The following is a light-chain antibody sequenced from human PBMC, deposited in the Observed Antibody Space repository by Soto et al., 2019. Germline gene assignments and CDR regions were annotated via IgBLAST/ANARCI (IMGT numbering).Light chain of an antibody. CDR2: DAS. Sequence: DIQMTQAHSSLPTSVAHRLTITCRASQSISFWVAWYQQKPGKAPKLLIYDASSLESGVPSSFSGSGSGTDFTLTISRLEPEDFAVYYCQQYGSSPWTFGQGTKVDI. J-gene: IGKJ1*01. CDR3: QQYGSSPWT. V-gene: IGKV1-5*01. CDR1: QSISFW.